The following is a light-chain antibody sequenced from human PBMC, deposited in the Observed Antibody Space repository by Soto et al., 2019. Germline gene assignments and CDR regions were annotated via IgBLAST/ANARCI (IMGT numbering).Light chain of an antibody. CDR2: GDT. J-gene: IGLJ3*02. Sequence: QSVLTQPPSVSGAPGQRVTISCTGCSSNIGAGYDVQWYQQLPGTAPKLLIYGDTNRPSGVPDRFSGSNSGTSASLAITGLQAEDESDYYCQSYDSSLSGSVFGGGTKLTVL. CDR1: SSNIGAGYD. V-gene: IGLV1-40*01. CDR3: QSYDSSLSGSV.